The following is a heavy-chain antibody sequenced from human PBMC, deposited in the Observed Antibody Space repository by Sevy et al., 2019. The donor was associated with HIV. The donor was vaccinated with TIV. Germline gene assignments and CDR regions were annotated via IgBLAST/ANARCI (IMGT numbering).Heavy chain of an antibody. D-gene: IGHD3-10*01. Sequence: SGPTLVKPTQTLTLTCTCSGFSLSTSGMSVTWIRQPPGKALEWLALLDWDDVKYFSTSLKTRLTISKDTFKNHVVLTMTNMDPADIATYYSARVGRGSGSYPYYYYAMDVWGQGTTVTVSS. J-gene: IGHJ6*02. CDR1: GFSLSTSGMS. CDR3: ARVGRGSGSYPYYYYAMDV. V-gene: IGHV2-70*01. CDR2: LDWDDVK.